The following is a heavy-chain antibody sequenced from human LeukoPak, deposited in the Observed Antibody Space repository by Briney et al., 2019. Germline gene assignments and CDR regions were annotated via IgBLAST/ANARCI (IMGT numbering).Heavy chain of an antibody. CDR1: GFTFSSYE. D-gene: IGHD3-9*01. V-gene: IGHV3-48*03. Sequence: GGSLRLSCAASGFTFSSYEMNWVRQAPGKGLEWVSDISSSGSTIYYADSVKGRFTISRDNAKNSLYLQMNSLRAEDTAVYYCARYVLRYFDWLPYFDYWGQGTLVTVSS. J-gene: IGHJ4*02. CDR2: ISSSGSTI. CDR3: ARYVLRYFDWLPYFDY.